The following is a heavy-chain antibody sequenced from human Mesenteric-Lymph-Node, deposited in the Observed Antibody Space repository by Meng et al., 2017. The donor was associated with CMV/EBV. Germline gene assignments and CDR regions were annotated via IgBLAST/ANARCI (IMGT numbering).Heavy chain of an antibody. CDR3: ARDLEKGDFWSGAFDI. J-gene: IGHJ3*02. D-gene: IGHD3-3*01. CDR1: GFTFDDDG. V-gene: IGHV3-20*01. CDR2: INWNGGST. Sequence: GFTFDDDGMSWVRQAQGKGLEWVSGINWNGGSTGYADSVKGRFTISRDNAKNSLYLQMNSLRAEDTALYHCARDLEKGDFWSGAFDIWGQGTMVTVSS.